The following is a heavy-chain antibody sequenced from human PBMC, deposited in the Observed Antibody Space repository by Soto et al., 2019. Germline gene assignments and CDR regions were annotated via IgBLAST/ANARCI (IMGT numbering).Heavy chain of an antibody. V-gene: IGHV3-23*01. CDR1: GLRLRSYS. J-gene: IGHJ4*02. CDR2: ITATGDRT. CDR3: ATMNGYFEY. D-gene: IGHD3-22*01. Sequence: PGGSLRLSCADSGLRLRSYSRSWVRQTPGKGLEWVASITATGDRTYYAASVTGRFTISRDNSKQTRYQQMTSLSAEYTAMYYCATMNGYFEYWGQGTPVTVSS.